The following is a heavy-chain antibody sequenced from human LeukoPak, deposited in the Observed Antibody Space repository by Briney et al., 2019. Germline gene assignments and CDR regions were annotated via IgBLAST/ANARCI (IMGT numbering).Heavy chain of an antibody. D-gene: IGHD5-24*01. CDR3: ARIRDGYNDAYDI. Sequence: ASVKVSCKASGYTFTGYYMHWVRQAPGQGLEWMGLINPDGGNTNYAQNFQGRVTLTRDTSTSTVYMELSSLRSEDTAIYYCARIRDGYNDAYDIWGQGTVVTVSS. CDR2: INPDGGNT. J-gene: IGHJ3*02. CDR1: GYTFTGYY. V-gene: IGHV1-46*01.